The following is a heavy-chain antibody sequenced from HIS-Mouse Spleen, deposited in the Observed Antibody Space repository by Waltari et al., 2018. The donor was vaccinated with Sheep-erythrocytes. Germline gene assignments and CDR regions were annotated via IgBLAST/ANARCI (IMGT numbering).Heavy chain of an antibody. V-gene: IGHV1-8*01. Sequence: QVQLVQSGAEVKKPGASVKVSCKASGYTFTSYDINWVRQATGQGLEWMGWRNPKKGKTGYGQKFQGRGTMTRNTSISTAYMELSSLRSEDTAVYYCARGHYSGYDFDYWGQGTLVTVSS. CDR3: ARGHYSGYDFDY. D-gene: IGHD5-12*01. CDR2: RNPKKGKT. J-gene: IGHJ4*02. CDR1: GYTFTSYD.